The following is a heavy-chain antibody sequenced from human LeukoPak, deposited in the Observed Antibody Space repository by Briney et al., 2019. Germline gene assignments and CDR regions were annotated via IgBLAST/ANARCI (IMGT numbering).Heavy chain of an antibody. CDR1: GFTFSSYG. D-gene: IGHD3-9*01. CDR3: ARSTSSEYDIYHFDY. CDR2: ISDDGTTR. J-gene: IGHJ4*02. V-gene: IGHV3-30*03. Sequence: PGGSLRLSCAASGFTFSSYGMHWVRQAPGKGLEWVAVISDDGTTRYYADSVKGRFTISRDNSKNTLYLQMNSLRAEDTAVYYCARSTSSEYDIYHFDYWGQGTLVTVSS.